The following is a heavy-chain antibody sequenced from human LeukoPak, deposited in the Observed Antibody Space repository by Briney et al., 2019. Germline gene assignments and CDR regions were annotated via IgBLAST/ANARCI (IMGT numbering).Heavy chain of an antibody. CDR2: ISSSSYI. V-gene: IGHV3-21*01. CDR1: GFTFSSYS. CDR3: AREMAAVGTHFDY. Sequence: GGSLRLSCAASGFTFSSYSMNWVRQAPGKGLEWVSSISSSSYIYYADSVKGRFTISRDNAKNSLYLQMNSLRAEDTAVYYCAREMAAVGTHFDYWGQGTLVTVSS. D-gene: IGHD6-13*01. J-gene: IGHJ4*02.